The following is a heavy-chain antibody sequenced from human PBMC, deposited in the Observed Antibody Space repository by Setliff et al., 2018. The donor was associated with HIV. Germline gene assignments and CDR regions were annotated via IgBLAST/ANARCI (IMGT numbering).Heavy chain of an antibody. CDR1: GGSFSGYY. CDR2: INHSGST. CDR3: ARHRDYGPHYYYYMDV. V-gene: IGHV4-34*01. J-gene: IGHJ6*03. Sequence: SETLSLTCAVYGGSFSGYYWSWIRQPPGKGLEWIGEINHSGSTNYNPSLKSRVTISVDTSNNQFSLRLSSVTAADTAVYYCARHRDYGPHYYYYMDVWGEGTTVTVSS. D-gene: IGHD4-17*01.